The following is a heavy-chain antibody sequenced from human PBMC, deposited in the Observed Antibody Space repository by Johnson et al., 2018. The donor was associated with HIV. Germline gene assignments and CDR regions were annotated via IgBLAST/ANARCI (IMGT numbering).Heavy chain of an antibody. V-gene: IGHV3-33*06. Sequence: QVQLVESGGGVVQPGRSLRLSCVASGFTFSTYGMHWVRQAPGKGLEWVAVIWYDGSNKYYADPVKGRLTISRDNSKNTLYLQMNSLRAEDTSVSYCVKWGSMRSTSAFDIWGQGTMVTVSS. CDR2: IWYDGSNK. CDR3: VKWGSMRSTSAFDI. CDR1: GFTFSTYG. J-gene: IGHJ3*02. D-gene: IGHD1-26*01.